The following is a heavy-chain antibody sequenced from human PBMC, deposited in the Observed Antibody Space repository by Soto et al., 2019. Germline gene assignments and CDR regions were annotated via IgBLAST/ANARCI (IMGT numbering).Heavy chain of an antibody. CDR1: GFTFSSYG. CDR2: ISYDGSKK. D-gene: IGHD5-18*01. V-gene: IGHV3-30*18. J-gene: IGHJ3*02. CDR3: VKDQSLIQLWLDPGAFDI. Sequence: QVQLVESGGGVVQPGRSLRLSCAASGFTFSSYGMHWVRQAPGKGLEWVAVISYDGSKKYYGDSVKGRFTISRDNSKKTLYLQMNSLRAVDTAVYYCVKDQSLIQLWLDPGAFDIWGQGTMVTVSS.